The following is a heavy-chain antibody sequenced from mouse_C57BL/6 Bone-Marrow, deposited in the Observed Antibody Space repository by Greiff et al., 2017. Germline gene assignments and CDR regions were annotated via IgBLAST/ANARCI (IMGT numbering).Heavy chain of an antibody. Sequence: EVKLVESGGGLVQPGGSLKLSCAASGFTFSDYGMAWVRQAPRKGPEWVAFISNLAYSIYYADTVTGRFTISRENAKNTLYLEMSSLRSEDTAMYYCARQRGGRGAMDYWGQGTSVTVSS. J-gene: IGHJ4*01. V-gene: IGHV5-15*04. D-gene: IGHD3-3*01. CDR1: GFTFSDYG. CDR2: ISNLAYSI. CDR3: ARQRGGRGAMDY.